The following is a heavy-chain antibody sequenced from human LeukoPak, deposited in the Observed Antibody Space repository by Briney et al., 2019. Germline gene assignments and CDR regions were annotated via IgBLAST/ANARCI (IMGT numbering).Heavy chain of an antibody. V-gene: IGHV3-7*01. J-gene: IGHJ3*02. Sequence: GGSLRLSCAASGFTFSSYWMSWVRQAPGKGLEWVANIKQDGSEKYYVDSVKGRFTISRDNAKNSLYLQMNSLRAEDTAVYYCARDRGQQLGDAFDIWGQGTMVTVSS. CDR2: IKQDGSEK. D-gene: IGHD6-13*01. CDR1: GFTFSSYW. CDR3: ARDRGQQLGDAFDI.